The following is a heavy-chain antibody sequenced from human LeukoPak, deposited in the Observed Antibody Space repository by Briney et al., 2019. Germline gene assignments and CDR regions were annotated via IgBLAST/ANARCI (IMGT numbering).Heavy chain of an antibody. CDR1: GGSISSYY. V-gene: IGHV4-4*07. D-gene: IGHD5-18*01. CDR2: ICTSGST. Sequence: PSETLSLTCTVSGGSISSYYWSWIRQPAGKGLEWIGRICTSGSTNYNPSLKSRVTMSVDTSKNQFSLKLSSVTAADTAVYYCARVSGLWSADYYYYMDVWGKGTTVTVSS. J-gene: IGHJ6*03. CDR3: ARVSGLWSADYYYYMDV.